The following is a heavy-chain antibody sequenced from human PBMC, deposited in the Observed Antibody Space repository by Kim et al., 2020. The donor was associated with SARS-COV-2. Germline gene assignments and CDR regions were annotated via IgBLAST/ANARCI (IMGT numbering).Heavy chain of an antibody. Sequence: GGSLRLSCAASGFTFSSYSMNWVRQAPGKGLEWVSYISSSSSTIYYADSVKGRFTISRDNAKNSLYLQMNSLRAEDTAVYYCARMYNSTFDYWGQGTLVTVSS. V-gene: IGHV3-48*04. CDR2: ISSSSSTI. CDR1: GFTFSSYS. D-gene: IGHD1-1*01. CDR3: ARMYNSTFDY. J-gene: IGHJ4*02.